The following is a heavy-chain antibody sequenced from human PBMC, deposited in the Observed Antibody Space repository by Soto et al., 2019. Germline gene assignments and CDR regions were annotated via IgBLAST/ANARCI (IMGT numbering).Heavy chain of an antibody. CDR2: ISRAGGS. J-gene: IGHJ4*02. CDR1: GVSFDGFL. V-gene: IGHV4-34*01. D-gene: IGHD3-16*01. CDR3: ARVFLWFGAVDY. Sequence: QVHLQQWGAGLLEPSETLSLTCAVSGVSFDGFLWTWIRQSPGKGLELIGEISRAGGSNYNPSLNGRVTISLDTSKDQFSLRLRSVTAADTAVYYCARVFLWFGAVDYWGQGTPVTVYS.